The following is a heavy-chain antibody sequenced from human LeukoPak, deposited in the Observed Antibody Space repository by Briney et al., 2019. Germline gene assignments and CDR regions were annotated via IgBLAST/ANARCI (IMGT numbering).Heavy chain of an antibody. Sequence: SETLSLTCTVSGYSISSGYYWGWLRQPPGKGLEWIGSIYHSGSTYYNPSLKSRVTISVDTSKNQFSLKLSSVTAADTAVYYCATLREYGWWFDPWGQGTLVTVSS. J-gene: IGHJ5*02. D-gene: IGHD2/OR15-2a*01. CDR3: ATLREYGWWFDP. V-gene: IGHV4-38-2*02. CDR1: GYSISSGYY. CDR2: IYHSGST.